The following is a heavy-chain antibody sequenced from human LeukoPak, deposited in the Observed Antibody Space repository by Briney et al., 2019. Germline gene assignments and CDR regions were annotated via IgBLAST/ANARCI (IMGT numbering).Heavy chain of an antibody. V-gene: IGHV3-23*01. D-gene: IGHD6-19*01. Sequence: EGSLRLSCAASGFTFSSYAMSWVRQAPGKGLEWVSAISGSGGSTYYADSVRGRFTISRDNSKNTLYLQMNSLRAEDTAVYYCAKALSVAGGDYWGQGTLVTVSS. CDR2: ISGSGGST. CDR1: GFTFSSYA. CDR3: AKALSVAGGDY. J-gene: IGHJ4*02.